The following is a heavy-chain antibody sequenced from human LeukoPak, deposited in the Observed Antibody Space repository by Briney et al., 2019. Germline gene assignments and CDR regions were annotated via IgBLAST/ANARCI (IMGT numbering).Heavy chain of an antibody. CDR3: AKDLTGVNYCLDQ. J-gene: IGHJ4*02. V-gene: IGHV3-7*01. Sequence: GGSLRLSCAASGFTFSNYWMTWVRQAPGKGLEWVANIEQDGSEKYYVDSVKGRFTISRENAKNSLYLQMNSLRAEDTAVYYCAKDLTGVNYCLDQWGQGTLVTVSS. CDR2: IEQDGSEK. D-gene: IGHD1-7*01. CDR1: GFTFSNYW.